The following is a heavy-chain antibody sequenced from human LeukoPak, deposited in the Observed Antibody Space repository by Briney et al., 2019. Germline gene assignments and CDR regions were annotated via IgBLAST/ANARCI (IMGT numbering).Heavy chain of an antibody. CDR1: GGSVSSGSYY. D-gene: IGHD3-22*01. J-gene: IGHJ6*02. CDR3: ARVWRYYYDSSGYYSNGMDV. CDR2: IYYSGST. Sequence: SETLSLTCTVSGGSVSSGSYYWSWIRQPPGKGLEWIGYIYYSGSTNYSPSLKSRVTISVDTSKNQFSLKLSSVTAADTAVYYCARVWRYYYDSSGYYSNGMDVWGQGTTVTVSS. V-gene: IGHV4-61*01.